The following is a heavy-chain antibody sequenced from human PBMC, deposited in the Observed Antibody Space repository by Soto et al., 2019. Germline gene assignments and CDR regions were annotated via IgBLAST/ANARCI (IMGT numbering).Heavy chain of an antibody. J-gene: IGHJ5*02. V-gene: IGHV4-34*01. CDR3: ARAAIAASGRPWLDP. CDR1: GAPFSGYF. D-gene: IGHD6-25*01. Sequence: SETLSLTCAVSGAPFSGYFWTWIRQPPGQGLEWIGEIDDRGSTNSNPSLRSRLTMTLDTSKNLFSLKLSSLSDADTAVYYCARAAIAASGRPWLDPWGQGTLVTVPS. CDR2: IDDRGST.